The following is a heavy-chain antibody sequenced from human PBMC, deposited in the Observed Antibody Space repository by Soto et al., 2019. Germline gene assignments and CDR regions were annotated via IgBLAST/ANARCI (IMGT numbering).Heavy chain of an antibody. CDR2: ISYDGSNK. V-gene: IGHV3-30*18. CDR3: AKDPANYYDSSGYYYY. J-gene: IGHJ4*02. D-gene: IGHD3-22*01. Sequence: GGSLRLSCAASGFTFSSYGMHWVRQAPGKGLEWVAVISYDGSNKYYADSVKGRLTISRDNSKNTLYLQMNSLRAEDTAVYYCAKDPANYYDSSGYYYYWGQGTLVTVSS. CDR1: GFTFSSYG.